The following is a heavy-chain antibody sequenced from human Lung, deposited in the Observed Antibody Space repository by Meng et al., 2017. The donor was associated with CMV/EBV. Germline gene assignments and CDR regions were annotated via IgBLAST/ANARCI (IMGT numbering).Heavy chain of an antibody. J-gene: IGHJ5*01. Sequence: SETLSLTCALSGGSISSGHWWSWVRQPPLKGLEWIGEVYHSGSTNYNPSLMSRVTISLDKSKNHFSLMLTSVTAADTAAYYWSRAPIAAATRNWFDSWGQGALVTVSS. D-gene: IGHD6-25*01. V-gene: IGHV4-4*02. CDR2: VYHSGST. CDR3: SRAPIAAATRNWFDS. CDR1: GGSISSGHW.